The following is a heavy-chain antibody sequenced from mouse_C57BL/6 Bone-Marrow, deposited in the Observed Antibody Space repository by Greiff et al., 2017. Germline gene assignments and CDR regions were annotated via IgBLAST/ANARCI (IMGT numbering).Heavy chain of an antibody. CDR2: INPNYGTT. Sequence: VQLKESGPELVKPGASVKISCKASGYSFTDYNMNWVKQSNGKSLEWIGVINPNYGTTSYNQKFKGKGTFTVDQSSSTAYMQLNSLTSEDSAVYYCAKGYNYDYAMDYWGQGTSVTVSS. CDR1: GYSFTDYN. V-gene: IGHV1-39*01. D-gene: IGHD2-12*01. J-gene: IGHJ4*01. CDR3: AKGYNYDYAMDY.